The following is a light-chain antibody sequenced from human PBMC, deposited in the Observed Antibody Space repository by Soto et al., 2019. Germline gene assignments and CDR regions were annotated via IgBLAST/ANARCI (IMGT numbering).Light chain of an antibody. CDR1: QDIRNH. J-gene: IGKJ4*02. V-gene: IGKV1-33*01. CDR3: QQYDNVPL. Sequence: DIQMTQSPSSLSASVGDRVTITCQASQDIRNHLNWYQQKPGKAPKFLIYDASYLQTGVPSRFSGSGSGTDFTLTISSLQPEDFATYYFQQYDNVPLFGGGTKVELK. CDR2: DAS.